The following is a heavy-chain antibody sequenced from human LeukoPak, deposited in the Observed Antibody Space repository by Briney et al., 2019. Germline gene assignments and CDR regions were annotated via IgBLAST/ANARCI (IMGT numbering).Heavy chain of an antibody. J-gene: IGHJ6*03. V-gene: IGHV1-8*01. CDR3: AREDRNYDFWSGYYTYYYYYYMDV. D-gene: IGHD3-3*01. CDR1: GYTFTSYN. Sequence: ASVKVSCKASGYTFTSYNINWVRQAPEQGLERMGWMNPNSGNTGYAQKFQGRVTMTRNTSISTAYMELSSLRSEDTAVYYCAREDRNYDFWSGYYTYYYYYYMDVWGKGTTVTVSS. CDR2: MNPNSGNT.